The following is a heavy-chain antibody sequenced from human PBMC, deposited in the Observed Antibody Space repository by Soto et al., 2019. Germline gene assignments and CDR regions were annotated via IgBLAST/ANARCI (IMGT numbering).Heavy chain of an antibody. CDR2: MNPNRGNT. D-gene: IGHD3-10*01. CDR1: GYTFTSYD. Sequence: QVQLVQSGAEVKKPGASVKVSCKASGYTFTSYDINWVRQATGQGLEWMGWMNPNRGNTGYAKKLQGIVTMTRTTTISTAYMELSSLRSEDTAVYYCARGINYYASGDDAFDIWGQGTMVTVSS. J-gene: IGHJ3*02. V-gene: IGHV1-8*01. CDR3: ARGINYYASGDDAFDI.